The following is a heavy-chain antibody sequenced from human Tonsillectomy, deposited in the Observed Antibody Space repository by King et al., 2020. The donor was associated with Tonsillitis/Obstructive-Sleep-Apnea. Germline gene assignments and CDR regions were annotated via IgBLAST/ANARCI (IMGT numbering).Heavy chain of an antibody. CDR3: AKGVVAATYYYGMDV. J-gene: IGHJ6*02. CDR1: GYTFTGYY. Sequence: VQLVESGAEVKKPGASVKVSCKASGYTFTGYYMHWVRQAPGQGLEWMGWINPNSGGTNYAQQFQGWVTMTRDTSISTAYMELSRLRSDDTAVYYCAKGVVAATYYYGMDVWGQGTTVTVSS. V-gene: IGHV1-2*04. CDR2: INPNSGGT. D-gene: IGHD2-15*01.